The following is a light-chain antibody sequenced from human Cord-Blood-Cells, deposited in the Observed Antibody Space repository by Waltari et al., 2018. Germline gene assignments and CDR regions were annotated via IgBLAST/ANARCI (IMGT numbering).Light chain of an antibody. CDR3: MQALQNWT. V-gene: IGKV2-28*01. CDR1: QSLLYSNGYNY. CDR2: LGS. Sequence: DIVMTQSPLSLPVTPGEPASISCRSSQSLLYSNGYNYLDWYLQKPGQSPQLLIYLGSNRAAGVPDRFSGSGSGTDFTLKISRVEAEDVGVYYCMQALQNWTFGQGTKVEIK. J-gene: IGKJ1*01.